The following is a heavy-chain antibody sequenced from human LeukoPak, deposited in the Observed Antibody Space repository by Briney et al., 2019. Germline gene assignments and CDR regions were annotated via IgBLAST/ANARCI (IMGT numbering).Heavy chain of an antibody. D-gene: IGHD3-10*01. CDR1: GGTFSSYA. CDR2: IIPIFGTA. V-gene: IGHV1-69*05. J-gene: IGHJ3*02. Sequence: GASVKVSCKASGGTFSSYAISWVRQAPGQGLEWMGRIIPIFGTANYAQKFQGRVTITTDESTSTAYMELSSLRSEDTAVCYCARDSYTYYQSNAFDIWGQGTMVTVSS. CDR3: ARDSYTYYQSNAFDI.